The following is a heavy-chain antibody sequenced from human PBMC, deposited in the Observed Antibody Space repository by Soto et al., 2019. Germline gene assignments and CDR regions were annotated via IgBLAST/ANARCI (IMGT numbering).Heavy chain of an antibody. Sequence: QVQLVESGGGVVQPGRSLRLSCAASGFTFSSYGMHWVRQAPGKGLEWVAVISYDGSNKYYADSVKGRFTISRDNSKNTLYLQMNSLRAEDTGVYYCANLEKWFGDHRTLTVDYWGQGPLVTVSS. CDR2: ISYDGSNK. D-gene: IGHD3-10*01. CDR1: GFTFSSYG. V-gene: IGHV3-30*18. J-gene: IGHJ4*02. CDR3: ANLEKWFGDHRTLTVDY.